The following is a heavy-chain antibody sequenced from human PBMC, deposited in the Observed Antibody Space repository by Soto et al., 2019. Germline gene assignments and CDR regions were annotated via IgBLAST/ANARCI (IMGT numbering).Heavy chain of an antibody. V-gene: IGHV1-3*01. D-gene: IGHD2-15*01. CDR2: INAGNGNT. Sequence: ASVKVSCKASGYTFTSYAMHWVRQAPGQRLEWMGWINAGNGNTKYSQKFQGRVTITRDTSASTAYMELSSLRSEDTAVYYCASVGGDCSGGSCYGPEYFQHWGQGTLVTVSS. CDR3: ASVGGDCSGGSCYGPEYFQH. J-gene: IGHJ1*01. CDR1: GYTFTSYA.